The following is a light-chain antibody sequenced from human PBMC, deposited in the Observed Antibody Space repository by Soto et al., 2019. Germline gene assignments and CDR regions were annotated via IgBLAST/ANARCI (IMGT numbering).Light chain of an antibody. CDR1: QGVSSW. CDR2: GAS. J-gene: IGKJ2*01. CDR3: QQAGSFPYT. Sequence: DIQMTQSPSSVSASVGDRVTITCRASQGVSSWLGWYQQKPGKAPELLIYGASSLQTGVPSRFSGRHSGTEFRRTSSTLQPEDFATYYCQQAGSFPYTFGQGTKRAIK. V-gene: IGKV1-12*01.